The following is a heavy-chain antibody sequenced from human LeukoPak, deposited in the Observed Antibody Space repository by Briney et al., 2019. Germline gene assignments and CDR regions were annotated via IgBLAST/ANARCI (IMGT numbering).Heavy chain of an antibody. CDR1: GFTLSSYA. J-gene: IGHJ6*03. CDR2: ISGSGGST. Sequence: GGSPRLSCAASGFTLSSYAMSWVRQAPGKGLEWVSAISGSGGSTYYADSVKGRFTISRDNSKNTLYLQMNSLRAEDTAVYYCAKNGVYDFWSGYFPYYYMDVWGKGTTVTVSS. CDR3: AKNGVYDFWSGYFPYYYMDV. V-gene: IGHV3-23*01. D-gene: IGHD3-3*01.